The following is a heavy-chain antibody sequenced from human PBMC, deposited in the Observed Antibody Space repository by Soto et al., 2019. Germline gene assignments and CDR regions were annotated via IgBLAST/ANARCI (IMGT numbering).Heavy chain of an antibody. CDR1: GVSISSSSYY. D-gene: IGHD2-2*03. CDR3: ARHIGYCSSTSCNHYYYYGMDV. J-gene: IGHJ6*02. V-gene: IGHV4-39*01. CDR2: IYYSGST. Sequence: SETLSLTCTVSGVSISSSSYYWGWIRQPPGKGLEWIGSIYYSGSTYYNPSLKSRVTISVDTSKNQFSLKLSSVTAADTGVYYCARHIGYCSSTSCNHYYYYGMDVWGQGTTVTVSS.